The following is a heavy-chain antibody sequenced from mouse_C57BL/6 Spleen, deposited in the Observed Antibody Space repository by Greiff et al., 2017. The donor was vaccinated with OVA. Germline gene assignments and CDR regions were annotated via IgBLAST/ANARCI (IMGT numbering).Heavy chain of an antibody. CDR1: GYTFTSYW. V-gene: IGHV1-52*01. CDR2: IDPSDSET. D-gene: IGHD2-12*01. Sequence: QVQLQQSGAELVRPGSSVKLSCKASGYTFTSYWMHWVKQRPIQGLEWIGNIDPSDSETHYNQKFKDKATLTVDKSSSTAYMQLSSLTSEDSAVYYCAREEGRAYYSDWYFDVWGTGTTVTVSS. J-gene: IGHJ1*03. CDR3: AREEGRAYYSDWYFDV.